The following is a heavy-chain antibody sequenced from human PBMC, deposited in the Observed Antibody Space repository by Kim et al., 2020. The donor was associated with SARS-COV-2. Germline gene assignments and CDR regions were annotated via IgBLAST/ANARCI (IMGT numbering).Heavy chain of an antibody. J-gene: IGHJ4*01. CDR3: ARASRFNTSWNDY. V-gene: IGHV3-23*01. D-gene: IGHD1-1*01. CDR1: GFTFSDYA. Sequence: GGSLRLSCAAYGFTFSDYAMTWVRQAPGKGLEWVSAIRGYSGNTYYADSVKGRFTVSRDNSKNSLYLQMSSLRAEDTAVYYCARASRFNTSWNDYWGHGT. CDR2: IRGYSGNT.